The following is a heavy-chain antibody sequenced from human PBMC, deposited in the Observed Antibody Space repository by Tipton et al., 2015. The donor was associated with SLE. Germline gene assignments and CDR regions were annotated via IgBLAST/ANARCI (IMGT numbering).Heavy chain of an antibody. D-gene: IGHD1-26*01. CDR2: IYYSGST. J-gene: IGHJ4*02. V-gene: IGHV4-59*12. CDR3: ARAERRILIVGATSGFVY. Sequence: TLSLTCTVSGASISSYYWSWVRQPPGKGLEWIGYIYYSGSTYYNPSLKSRVTISVDTSKNQFSLKLSSVTAADTAVYYCARAERRILIVGATSGFVYWGQGTLVTVSS. CDR1: GASISSYY.